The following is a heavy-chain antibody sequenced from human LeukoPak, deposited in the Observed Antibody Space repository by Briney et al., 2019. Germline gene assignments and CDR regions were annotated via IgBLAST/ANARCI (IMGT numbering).Heavy chain of an antibody. CDR1: GFTFNYYW. J-gene: IGHJ6*03. Sequence: GGSLRLSCAASGFTFNYYWMSWVRQAPGKGLEWVANIKQDGSEKYYVDSVKGRFTISRDNAKNSLYLQMNSLRVEDSAVYYCARDVAHAYYMAVWGKGTTVTVSS. CDR2: IKQDGSEK. V-gene: IGHV3-7*01. CDR3: ARDVAHAYYMAV.